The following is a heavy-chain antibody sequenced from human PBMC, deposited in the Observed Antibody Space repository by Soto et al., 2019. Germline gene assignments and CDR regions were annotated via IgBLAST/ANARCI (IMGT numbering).Heavy chain of an antibody. D-gene: IGHD5-18*01. CDR3: ARDLGYSYGYWVGY. J-gene: IGHJ4*02. CDR2: ISDTGDST. V-gene: IGHV3-23*04. CDR1: GFTVSSYA. Sequence: EVQLVESGGGLIQPGGSLRLSCAASGFTVSSYAMIWVRQAPGKGLEWVSAISDTGDSTYYADSVKGRFTISRDNSKNTLFLQMNSLRVEDTAQYYCARDLGYSYGYWVGYWGQGTLVTVSS.